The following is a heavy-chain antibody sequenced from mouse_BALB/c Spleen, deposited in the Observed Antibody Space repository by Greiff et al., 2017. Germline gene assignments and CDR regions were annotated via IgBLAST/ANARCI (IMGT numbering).Heavy chain of an antibody. CDR2: IYPGDGDT. Sequence: QVQLKESGAELVRPGSSVKISCKASGYAFSSYWMNWVKQRPGQGLEWIGQIYPGDGDTNYNGKFKGKATLTADKSSSTAYMQRSSLTSEDSAVYFCAAYYGNLYYAMDYWGQGTSVTVSS. V-gene: IGHV1-80*01. D-gene: IGHD2-10*01. J-gene: IGHJ4*01. CDR3: AAYYGNLYYAMDY. CDR1: GYAFSSYW.